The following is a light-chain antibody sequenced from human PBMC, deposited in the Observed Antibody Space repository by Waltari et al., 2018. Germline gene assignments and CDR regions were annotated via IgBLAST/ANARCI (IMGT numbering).Light chain of an antibody. CDR3: ASWDDSLRGPL. CDR2: RNS. CDR1: RSITESNY. J-gene: IGLJ2*01. Sequence: QTVLTQPPSASGTPGQRVPPSRSGSRSITESNYVYWYQPFSGPAPKLLIHRNSQRPSGVPDRFSGSKSGTSASLVISGLRSEDEAYYYCASWDDSLRGPLFGGGTKLTVL. V-gene: IGLV1-47*01.